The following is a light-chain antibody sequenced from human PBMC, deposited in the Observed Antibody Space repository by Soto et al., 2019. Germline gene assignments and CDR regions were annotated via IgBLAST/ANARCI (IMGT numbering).Light chain of an antibody. J-gene: IGKJ4*01. V-gene: IGKV1-17*01. CDR2: AAS. CDR3: LQHNTYPLT. Sequence: DIQMTPSPSSLSSSVGDIFTITCRSSQSISSYLNWYQQKPGKAPKRLIDAASSLQSGVPSRFSGSGSGTEFTLTISSLQPEDFATYYCLQHNTYPLTFGGGTKVDIK. CDR1: QSISSY.